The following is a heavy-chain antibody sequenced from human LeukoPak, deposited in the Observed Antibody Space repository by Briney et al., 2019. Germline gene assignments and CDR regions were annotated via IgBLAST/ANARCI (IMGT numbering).Heavy chain of an antibody. J-gene: IGHJ5*02. CDR1: GGSISSSSNW. Sequence: SGTLSLTCAVSGGSISSSSNWWSWVRQPPGKGLEWIGEIYHSGTTNYNPSLKSRVTISVDTSKNQFSLRLSSVTAADTAVYYCARPPRRLLGSVWFDPWGQGTLVTVSS. V-gene: IGHV4-4*02. CDR2: IYHSGTT. CDR3: ARPPRRLLGSVWFDP. D-gene: IGHD3-10*01.